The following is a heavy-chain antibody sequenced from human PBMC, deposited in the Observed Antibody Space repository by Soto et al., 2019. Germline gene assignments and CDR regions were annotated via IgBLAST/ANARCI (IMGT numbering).Heavy chain of an antibody. CDR1: GGSISSSNW. V-gene: IGHV4-4*02. D-gene: IGHD6-13*01. CDR2: IYHSGST. J-gene: IGHJ4*02. Sequence: PSETLSLTCAVSGGSISSSNWWSWVRQPPGKGLEWIGEIYHSGSTNYNPSLKSRVTISVDTSKSQFSLKLSSVTAADTAVYYCARDYGIAAAGIGYWGQGTLVTV. CDR3: ARDYGIAAAGIGY.